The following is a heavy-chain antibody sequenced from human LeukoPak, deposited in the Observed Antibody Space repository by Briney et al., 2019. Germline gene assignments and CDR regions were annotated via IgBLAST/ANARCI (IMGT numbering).Heavy chain of an antibody. CDR3: ARRVVVVPAAPFDY. J-gene: IGHJ4*02. CDR2: IYHSGST. D-gene: IGHD2-2*01. V-gene: IGHV4-4*02. Sequence: SETLSLTCTVSGGSISSSNWWSWVRQPPGKGLEWIGEIYHSGSTNYNPSLKSRVTISVDKSKNQFSLKLSSVTAADTAVYYCARRVVVVPAAPFDYWGRGTLVTVSS. CDR1: GGSISSSNW.